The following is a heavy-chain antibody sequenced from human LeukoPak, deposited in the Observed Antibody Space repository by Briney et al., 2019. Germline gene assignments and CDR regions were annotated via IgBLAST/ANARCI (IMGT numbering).Heavy chain of an antibody. Sequence: GGSLRLSCAASGFTFSSYWMSWVRQAPGSGLEWVSVIYSGGPTYYADSVKGRFTVSGDTSKNTLFLQMNSLRAEDTAMYHCARGLEKKGLLRATGATYFDYWGQGTLVTVSS. CDR3: ARGLEKKGLLRATGATYFDY. D-gene: IGHD1-26*01. J-gene: IGHJ4*02. V-gene: IGHV3-53*01. CDR2: IYSGGPT. CDR1: GFTFSSYW.